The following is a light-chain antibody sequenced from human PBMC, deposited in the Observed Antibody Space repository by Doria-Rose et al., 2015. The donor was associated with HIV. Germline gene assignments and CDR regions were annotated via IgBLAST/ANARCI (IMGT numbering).Light chain of an antibody. V-gene: IGKV1-17*01. CDR2: AAS. Sequence: DIQMTQSPSSLSASVGDRVAITCRASQDITNDLGWYQQKPGKAPKRLIYAASTLQSGVPSRFSGSGSGTEFTLTINTLQPEDFATYYCRQHNTYPRTFGQGTKVEIK. CDR1: QDITND. CDR3: RQHNTYPRT. J-gene: IGKJ1*01.